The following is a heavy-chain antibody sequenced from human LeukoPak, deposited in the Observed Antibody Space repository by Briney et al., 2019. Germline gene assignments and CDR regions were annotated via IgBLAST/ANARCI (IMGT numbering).Heavy chain of an antibody. J-gene: IGHJ5*02. CDR3: AKQFVDI. CDR1: GFTFRNYA. V-gene: IGHV3-23*01. Sequence: GGSLRLSCAAYGFTFRNYAMNWVRQAPGKGLGWVSSISGSGDDPSYADSVKGRFTISRDNSRNTLYLQMNSLRAEDTAVYYCAKQFVDIWGQGTLVTVSS. CDR2: ISGSGDDP. D-gene: IGHD5-24*01.